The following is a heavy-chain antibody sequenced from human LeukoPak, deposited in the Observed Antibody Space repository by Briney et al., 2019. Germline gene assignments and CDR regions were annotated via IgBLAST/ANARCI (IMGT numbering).Heavy chain of an antibody. Sequence: GGSLRLSCTASGFTFGDYAMSWFRQAPGKGLEWVGFIRSTAYGGTTEYAASVKGRFTISRDDSKNTLYLQMNSLRAEDTAVYYCAQRRNEQLVYYWGQGTLVTVSS. V-gene: IGHV3-49*03. CDR1: GFTFGDYA. CDR3: AQRRNEQLVYY. D-gene: IGHD6-13*01. J-gene: IGHJ4*02. CDR2: IRSTAYGGTT.